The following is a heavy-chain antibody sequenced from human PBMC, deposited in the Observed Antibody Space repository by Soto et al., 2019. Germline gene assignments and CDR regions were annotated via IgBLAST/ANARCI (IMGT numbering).Heavy chain of an antibody. CDR2: IYYSGST. D-gene: IGHD2-15*01. CDR3: ARHRSVVAATWFDP. Sequence: QLQLQESGPGLVKPSETLSLTCTVSGGSISSSSYYWGWIRQPPGKGLEWIGSIYYSGSTYYNPSLKSRVTISVDTSKNQFSLKLSSVTAADTAVYYCARHRSVVAATWFDPWGQGTLVTVSS. V-gene: IGHV4-39*01. J-gene: IGHJ5*02. CDR1: GGSISSSSYY.